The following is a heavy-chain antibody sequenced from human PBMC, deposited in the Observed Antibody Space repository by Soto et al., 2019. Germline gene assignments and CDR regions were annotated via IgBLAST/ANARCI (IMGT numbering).Heavy chain of an antibody. CDR2: ISAYNGNT. J-gene: IGHJ4*02. D-gene: IGHD2-15*01. CDR1: GYTFTSYG. V-gene: IGHV1-18*01. Sequence: ASVKVSCKASGYTFTSYGISWVRQAPGQGLEWMGWISAYNGNTNYAQNLQGRVTMTTDTSTSTAYMELRSLRSDDTAVYYCARGMGVVVAAPFDYWGQGTLVTVSS. CDR3: ARGMGVVVAAPFDY.